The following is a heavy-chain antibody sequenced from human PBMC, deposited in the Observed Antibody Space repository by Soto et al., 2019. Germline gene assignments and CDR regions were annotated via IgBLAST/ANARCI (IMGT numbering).Heavy chain of an antibody. CDR2: IYYSGST. D-gene: IGHD6-13*01. CDR3: ARYIAAAGTGVDV. CDR1: GGSISSYY. Sequence: QVQLQESGPGLVKPSETLSLTCTVSGGSISSYYWSWIRQPPGKGLEWIGYIYYSGSTNYNPSLKSRVTISVDTSKNQFSLKLSSVTAADTAVYYCARYIAAAGTGVDVWGQGTTVTVSS. J-gene: IGHJ6*02. V-gene: IGHV4-59*01.